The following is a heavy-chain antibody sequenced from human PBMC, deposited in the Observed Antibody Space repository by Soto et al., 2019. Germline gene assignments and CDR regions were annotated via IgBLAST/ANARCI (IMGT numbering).Heavy chain of an antibody. CDR3: AHHGTIETDE. V-gene: IGHV4-34*01. D-gene: IGHD3-3*01. J-gene: IGHJ4*02. CDR2: INHSGST. CDR1: GGSFSGYY. Sequence: PSETLSLTCAVYGGSFSGYYWSWIRQPPGKGLEWIGEINHSGSTNYNPSLKSRVTISVDTSKNQFSLKLSSVTAADTAVYYCAHHGTIETDERGQGTLVTVSS.